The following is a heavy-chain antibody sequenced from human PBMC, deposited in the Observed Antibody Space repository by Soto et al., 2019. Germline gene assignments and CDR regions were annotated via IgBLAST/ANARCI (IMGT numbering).Heavy chain of an antibody. D-gene: IGHD3-10*01. CDR2: ISSSSSTI. CDR1: GFTFSSYS. Sequence: GGSLRLSCAASGFTFSSYSMNWVRQAPGKGLEWVSYISSSSSTIYYADSVKGRFTISRDNSKNTLYLQMNSLRAEDTAVYYCARVLASGSGSYGSDYYYYMDVWGKGTTVTVSS. V-gene: IGHV3-48*01. CDR3: ARVLASGSGSYGSDYYYYMDV. J-gene: IGHJ6*03.